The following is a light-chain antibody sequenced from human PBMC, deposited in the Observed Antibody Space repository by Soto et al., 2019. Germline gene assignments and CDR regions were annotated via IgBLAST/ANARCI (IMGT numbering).Light chain of an antibody. Sequence: IVLTQSPGTLSLSPGDRATLSCRASQSVRSNNLAWYQQKPGQAPRLLIYGASSRTTGVSDRFSGSGSGTDFTLTISGLEPEDFAVYFCQHYGDSRTFGQGTTVEIK. CDR2: GAS. V-gene: IGKV3-20*01. J-gene: IGKJ1*01. CDR3: QHYGDSRT. CDR1: QSVRSNN.